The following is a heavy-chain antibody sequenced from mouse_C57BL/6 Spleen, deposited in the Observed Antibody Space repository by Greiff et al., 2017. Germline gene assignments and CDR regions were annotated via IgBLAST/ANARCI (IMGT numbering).Heavy chain of an antibody. Sequence: QVPLQQPGTELVQPGASVKLSCKASGYTFTSYWMHWVKQRPGQGLEWIGNINPSNGGTNYNEKFKSKATLTVDKSSSTAYMQLRSLTSEDSAVYYCARGDYSNYVGYAMDYWGQGTSVTVSS. CDR3: ARGDYSNYVGYAMDY. D-gene: IGHD2-5*01. CDR1: GYTFTSYW. CDR2: INPSNGGT. J-gene: IGHJ4*01. V-gene: IGHV1-53*01.